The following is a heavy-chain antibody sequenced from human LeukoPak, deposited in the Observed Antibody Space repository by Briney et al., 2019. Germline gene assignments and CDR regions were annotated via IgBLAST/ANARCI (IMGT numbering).Heavy chain of an antibody. CDR1: GFTFSSYA. J-gene: IGHJ6*02. CDR2: ISYDGSNK. Sequence: GGSLRLSCAASGFTFSSYAMHWVRQAPGKGLEWVAVISYDGSNKYYADSMKGRFTISRDNSKNTLYLQMNSLRAEDTAVYYCARLRVQLWLDESFDYYGMDVWGQGTTVTVSS. D-gene: IGHD5-18*01. V-gene: IGHV3-30-3*01. CDR3: ARLRVQLWLDESFDYYGMDV.